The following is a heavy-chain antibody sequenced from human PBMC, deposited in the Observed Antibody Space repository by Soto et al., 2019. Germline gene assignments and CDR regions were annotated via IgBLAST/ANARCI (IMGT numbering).Heavy chain of an antibody. CDR1: GFSLSSTRMA. CDR2: IYWDDDK. V-gene: IGHV2-5*02. CDR3: AHIVVAGLGYYFDY. J-gene: IGHJ4*02. D-gene: IGHD6-19*01. Sequence: QITLKESGPTLVKPTQTLTLTCTFSGFSLSSTRMAVGWIRQPPGKALEWLALIYWDDDKRYSPFLKSRLTITKEPSQNPVVLTMSNMDPVDTARYYCAHIVVAGLGYYFDYWGQGTLVTVSS.